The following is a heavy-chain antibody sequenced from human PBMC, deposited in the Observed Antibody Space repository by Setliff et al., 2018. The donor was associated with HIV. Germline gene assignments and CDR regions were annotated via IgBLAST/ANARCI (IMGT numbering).Heavy chain of an antibody. CDR1: GFTFSDYG. CDR2: IRYDASNK. J-gene: IGHJ6*03. V-gene: IGHV3-30*02. D-gene: IGHD2-2*01. CDR3: AKSCDVPSKPGPYYYSMDV. Sequence: GGSLRLSCAPSGFTFSDYGIHWVRQAPGKGLEWLTYIRYDASNKFYADSVKGRFTISRDNSKNTLFLQLNSLRVDDTAVYYCAKSCDVPSKPGPYYYSMDVWGKGTTVTSP.